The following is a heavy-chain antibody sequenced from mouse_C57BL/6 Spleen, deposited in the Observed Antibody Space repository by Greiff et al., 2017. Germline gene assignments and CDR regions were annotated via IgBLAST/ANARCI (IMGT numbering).Heavy chain of an antibody. CDR3: ASTGYYGYDWAMDY. J-gene: IGHJ4*01. CDR1: GFTFSSYA. CDR2: ISDGGSYT. V-gene: IGHV5-4*03. D-gene: IGHD2-2*01. Sequence: EVKLMESGGGLVKPGASVKLSCAASGFTFSSYAMSWVRQTPEKRLEWVATISDGGSYTYYPDNVKGRFTISRDNAKNNLYLQMSHLKSEDTAMYYCASTGYYGYDWAMDYWGQGTSVTVSS.